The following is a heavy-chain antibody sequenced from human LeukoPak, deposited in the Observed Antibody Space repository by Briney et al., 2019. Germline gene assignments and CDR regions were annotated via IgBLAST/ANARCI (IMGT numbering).Heavy chain of an antibody. V-gene: IGHV1-8*01. CDR2: MNPNSGNT. D-gene: IGHD2-2*01. CDR1: GYTFTSYD. Sequence: GASVKVSCKASGYTFTSYDINWVRQATGQGLEWMGWMNPNSGNTGYAQKFQGRVTMTRNTSISTAYMELSSLRSEDTAVYYCASSRYCSSTSCPNWFDPWGQGTLVTVSS. J-gene: IGHJ5*02. CDR3: ASSRYCSSTSCPNWFDP.